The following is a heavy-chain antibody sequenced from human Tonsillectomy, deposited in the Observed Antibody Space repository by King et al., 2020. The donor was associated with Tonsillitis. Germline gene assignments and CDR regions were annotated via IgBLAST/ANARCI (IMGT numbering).Heavy chain of an antibody. D-gene: IGHD2-21*01. V-gene: IGHV1-18*01. CDR3: ARGLTPDASDV. CDR2: ISTYSDDT. Sequence: LQLVQSGAEVKKPGASVKVSCKASAYTFTKYIITWVRQAPGQGLEWMGWISTYSDDTKSAQKLQGRVTMTTDISTRMAYMELRSLRSDDTAVYYCARGLTPDASDVWGQGTVVTVSS. J-gene: IGHJ3*01. CDR1: AYTFTKYI.